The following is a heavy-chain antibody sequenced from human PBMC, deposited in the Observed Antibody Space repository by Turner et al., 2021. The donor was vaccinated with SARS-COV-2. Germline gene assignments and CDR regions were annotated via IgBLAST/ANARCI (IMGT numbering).Heavy chain of an antibody. D-gene: IGHD2-21*01. J-gene: IGHJ4*02. CDR1: GGPFSGANW. Sequence: QVHLQESGPGLVRPSGTLSLTCTVSGGPFSGANWWNWVRQAPGKGLEWIGEIHHYGGTNYNPSLKSRVSISLDDSKRQFYLILNSATAADTAVDYCARGGGYCLDYWGQGMLVTVSS. CDR3: ARGGGYCLDY. V-gene: IGHV4-4*02. CDR2: IHHYGGT.